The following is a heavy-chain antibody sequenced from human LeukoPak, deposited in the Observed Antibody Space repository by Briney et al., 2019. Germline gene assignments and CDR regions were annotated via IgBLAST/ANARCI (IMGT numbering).Heavy chain of an antibody. Sequence: TSETLSLTCAVYGGSFSGYYWSWIRQPPGKGLEWIGEINHSGSTNYNPSLKSRVTISVDTSKNQFSLKLSSVTAADTAVYYCARDFPLRGTVVRGVAPNDLWGQGTLVTVSS. V-gene: IGHV4-34*01. CDR1: GGSFSGYY. D-gene: IGHD3-10*01. J-gene: IGHJ5*02. CDR3: ARDFPLRGTVVRGVAPNDL. CDR2: INHSGST.